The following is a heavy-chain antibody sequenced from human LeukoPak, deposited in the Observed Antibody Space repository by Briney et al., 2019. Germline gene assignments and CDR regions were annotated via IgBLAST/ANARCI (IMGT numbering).Heavy chain of an antibody. J-gene: IGHJ4*02. V-gene: IGHV3-48*01. CDR3: ARDTLGLDY. Sequence: GGSLRLSCAASGFTFSSYSMNWVRQAPGKGLEWVSYISSSSTIYYADSVKGRFTISRDNAKNSLYLQMNSLRAEDTAVYYCARDTLGLDYWGQGTLVTVSS. CDR2: ISSSSTI. D-gene: IGHD7-27*01. CDR1: GFTFSSYS.